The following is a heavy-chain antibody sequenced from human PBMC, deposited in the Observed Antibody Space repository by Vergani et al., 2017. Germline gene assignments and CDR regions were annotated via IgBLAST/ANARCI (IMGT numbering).Heavy chain of an antibody. CDR2: IWYDGSNK. D-gene: IGHD5-24*01. CDR3: ARDRVEMATMDFFY. J-gene: IGHJ4*02. Sequence: QVQLVESGGGVVQPGRSLRLSCAASGFTFSSYGMHWVRQAPGKGLEWVAVIWYDGSNKYYADSVKGRFTISRDNSKNTLYLQMNSLRAEDTAVYYCARDRVEMATMDFFYWGQGTLVTVSS. V-gene: IGHV3-33*01. CDR1: GFTFSSYG.